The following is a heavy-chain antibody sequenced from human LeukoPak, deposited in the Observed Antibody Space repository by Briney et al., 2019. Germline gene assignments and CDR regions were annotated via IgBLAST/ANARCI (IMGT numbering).Heavy chain of an antibody. J-gene: IGHJ2*01. CDR2: ISYNSDTI. CDR3: AKDYCGGDCYSGWYFDL. Sequence: PGGSLRLSWPAYRFTFDDYAMHWVRQPPGKGLEWVSGISYNSDTIAYADSVKGRFTISRDNAKNSLYLQMNSLRAEATALYYCAKDYCGGDCYSGWYFDLRGRGTLVTVSS. D-gene: IGHD2-21*02. V-gene: IGHV3-9*01. CDR1: RFTFDDYA.